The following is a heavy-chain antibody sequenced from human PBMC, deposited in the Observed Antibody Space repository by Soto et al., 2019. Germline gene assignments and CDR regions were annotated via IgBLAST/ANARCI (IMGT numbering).Heavy chain of an antibody. CDR2: IYYSGST. D-gene: IGHD3-3*01. CDR1: GGSISSSSYY. V-gene: IGHV4-39*01. CDR3: ASVETGITIFGVVGGYYYYMDV. Sequence: SETLSLTCTVSGGSISSSSYYWGWIRQPPGKGLEWIGSIYYSGSTYYNPSLKSRVTISVDTSKNQFSLKLSSVTAADTAVYYCASVETGITIFGVVGGYYYYMDVWGKGTTVTVSS. J-gene: IGHJ6*03.